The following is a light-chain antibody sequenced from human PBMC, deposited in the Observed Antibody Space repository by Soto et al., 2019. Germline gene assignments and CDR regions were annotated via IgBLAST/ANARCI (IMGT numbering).Light chain of an antibody. Sequence: DIQMTESASSLSASVGDRVTITCQASQDINKNLIWYQQKPGKAPKLLIYDASDLETGVPSRFSGSGSGTGFTFTISSLQPEDFATYYCQQYESLPLTFGQGTRLEIK. CDR2: DAS. V-gene: IGKV1-33*01. CDR3: QQYESLPLT. CDR1: QDINKN. J-gene: IGKJ5*01.